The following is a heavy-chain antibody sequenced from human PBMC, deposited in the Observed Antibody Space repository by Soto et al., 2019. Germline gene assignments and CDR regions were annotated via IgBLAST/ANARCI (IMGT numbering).Heavy chain of an antibody. J-gene: IGHJ4*02. CDR2: MNPNSGNT. V-gene: IGHV1-8*01. CDR1: GYTFTSYD. D-gene: IGHD6-13*01. Sequence: QVQLVQSGAEVKKPGASVKVSCKASGYTFTSYDINWVRQATGQGLEWMGWMNPNSGNTGYAQKFQGRVTMTRNTSISTAYMELSSLRSENTAVYYCAIPSGGIATAGLGYWGQGTLVTVSS. CDR3: AIPSGGIATAGLGY.